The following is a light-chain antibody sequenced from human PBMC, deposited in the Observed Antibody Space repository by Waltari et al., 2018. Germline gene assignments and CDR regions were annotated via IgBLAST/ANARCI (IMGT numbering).Light chain of an antibody. CDR1: SGNIASNY. J-gene: IGLJ2*01. CDR3: QSYDDNHHVV. CDR2: KDN. Sequence: NFMLTQPHSVSESPGKTVTISCTRSSGNIASNYVQWYQQRPGSSPTTVVYKDNERPSGVPDRFSGSIDSSSNSASLTISRLKSDDEADYYCQSYDDNHHVVFGGGTKLIVL. V-gene: IGLV6-57*01.